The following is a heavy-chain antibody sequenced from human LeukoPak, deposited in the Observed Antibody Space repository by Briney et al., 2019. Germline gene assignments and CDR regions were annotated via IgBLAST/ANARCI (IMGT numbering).Heavy chain of an antibody. CDR2: IKSKTDGGTT. Sequence: PGGSLRLSCAASGFTFSNAWMSWVRQAPGKGLEWVGRIKSKTDGGTTDYAAPVKGRFTISRDDSKNTLYLQMNSLKAEDTAVYYCTTPYVWGSYRYSDRGQGTLVTVSS. J-gene: IGHJ4*02. CDR1: GFTFSNAW. V-gene: IGHV3-15*01. CDR3: TTPYVWGSYRYSD. D-gene: IGHD3-16*02.